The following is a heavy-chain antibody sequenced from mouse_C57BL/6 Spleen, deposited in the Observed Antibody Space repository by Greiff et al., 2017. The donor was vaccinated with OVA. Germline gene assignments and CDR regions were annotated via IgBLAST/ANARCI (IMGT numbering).Heavy chain of an antibody. J-gene: IGHJ3*01. CDR1: GFNIKDYY. CDR3: TKGLRSGGFAY. Sequence: VHVKQSGAELVRPGASVKLSCTASGFNIKDYYMHWVKQRPEQGLEWIGRIDPEDGDTEYAPKFQGKATMTADTSSNTAYLQLSSLTSEDTAVYYCTKGLRSGGFAYWGQGTLVTVSA. D-gene: IGHD3-2*02. CDR2: IDPEDGDT. V-gene: IGHV14-1*01.